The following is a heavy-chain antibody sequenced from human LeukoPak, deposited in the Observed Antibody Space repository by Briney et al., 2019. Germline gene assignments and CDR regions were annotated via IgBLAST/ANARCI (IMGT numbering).Heavy chain of an antibody. Sequence: ASVTVSCKASGYTFTNYGLSWVRQAPGQGLEWMGWISGYNGNTKYVKKLQGRVTMTRDTSTTTAYMELSSLRSDDTAVYYCARYISVRDAAWWFNPWGQGALVTVCS. CDR3: ARYISVRDAAWWFNP. CDR1: GYTFTNYG. V-gene: IGHV1-18*01. J-gene: IGHJ5*02. D-gene: IGHD3-9*01. CDR2: ISGYNGNT.